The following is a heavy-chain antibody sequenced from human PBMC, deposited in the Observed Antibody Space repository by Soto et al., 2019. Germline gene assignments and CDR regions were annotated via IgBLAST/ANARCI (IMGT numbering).Heavy chain of an antibody. Sequence: QVQLVQSGTEVKKPGASVNVSCKASGYTFTTHYMHWVRQAPGQGLEWMGIINPSGGRTTYALKFQGRVTMTSDTSTNTAYVELTSMSSEDTAIDFCARAGKNYGSGTLSPPWRYYFNYWGQGTLVTVSS. CDR1: GYTFTTHY. J-gene: IGHJ4*02. V-gene: IGHV1-46*01. D-gene: IGHD3-10*01. CDR3: ARAGKNYGSGTLSPPWRYYFNY. CDR2: INPSGGRT.